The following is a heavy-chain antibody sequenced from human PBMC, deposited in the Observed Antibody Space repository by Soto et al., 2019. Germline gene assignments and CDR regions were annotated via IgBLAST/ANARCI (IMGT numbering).Heavy chain of an antibody. CDR2: INAGNGNT. J-gene: IGHJ3*02. CDR3: AIPIGFWFAFDI. Sequence: ASVKVSCKASGGTFSSYAIYWVRQAPGQGLEWMGWINAGNGNTKYSQKFQGRVTITRDTSASTAYMELSSLRSEDTAVYYCAIPIGFWFAFDIWGQGTMVTVSS. CDR1: GGTFSSYA. V-gene: IGHV1-3*01. D-gene: IGHD3-9*01.